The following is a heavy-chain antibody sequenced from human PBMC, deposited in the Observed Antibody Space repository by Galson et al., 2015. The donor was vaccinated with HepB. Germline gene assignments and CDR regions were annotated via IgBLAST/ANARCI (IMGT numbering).Heavy chain of an antibody. D-gene: IGHD6-19*01. CDR3: ARRMHSRAWYFDY. Sequence: QSGAEVKKPGESLKISCKGSRYSFTSYWIGWVRQMPGKGLEWMGIIYPGDSDTRYSPSFQGQVTISANKSISTAYLQWSSLKASDTAVYYCARRMHSRAWYFDYWGQGTLVTVSS. CDR1: RYSFTSYW. CDR2: IYPGDSDT. V-gene: IGHV5-51*03. J-gene: IGHJ4*02.